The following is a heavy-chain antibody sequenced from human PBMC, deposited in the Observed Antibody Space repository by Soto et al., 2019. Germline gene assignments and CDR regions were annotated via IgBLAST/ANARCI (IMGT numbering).Heavy chain of an antibody. CDR3: AGVVATIRYFDY. Sequence: PSETLSLTCTVSGGSVSSGSYYWSWIRQPPGKGLEWIGYIYYSGSTNYNPSLKSRVTISVDTSKNQFSLKLSSVTAADTAVYYCAGVVATIRYFDYWGQGTLVTGSS. J-gene: IGHJ4*02. D-gene: IGHD5-12*01. CDR1: GGSVSSGSYY. CDR2: IYYSGST. V-gene: IGHV4-61*01.